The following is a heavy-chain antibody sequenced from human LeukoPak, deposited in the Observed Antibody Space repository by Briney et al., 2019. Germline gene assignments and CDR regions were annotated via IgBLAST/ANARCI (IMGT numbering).Heavy chain of an antibody. V-gene: IGHV7-4-1*02. CDR3: ARESEYYYDSSTYSGDDY. CDR1: GYTFTSYA. CDR2: INTNTGNP. D-gene: IGHD3-22*01. Sequence: ASVKVSCKASGYTFTSYAMNWVRQAPGQGLEWMGWINTNTGNPTYAQGFTGRFVFSLDTSVSTAYLQISSLKAEDTAVYYFARESEYYYDSSTYSGDDYWGQGTLVTVSS. J-gene: IGHJ4*02.